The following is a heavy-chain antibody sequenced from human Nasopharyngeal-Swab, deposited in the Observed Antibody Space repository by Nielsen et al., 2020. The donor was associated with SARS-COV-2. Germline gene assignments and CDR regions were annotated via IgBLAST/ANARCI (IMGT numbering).Heavy chain of an antibody. D-gene: IGHD3-22*01. CDR2: IKQDGSEK. J-gene: IGHJ6*02. Sequence: VRQAPGKGLEWVANIKQDGSEKYYVDSVKGRFTISRDNAKNSLYLQMNSLRAEDTAVYYCARAGDSNGYYFYYYYGMDVWGQGTTVTVSS. CDR3: ARAGDSNGYYFYYYYGMDV. V-gene: IGHV3-7*01.